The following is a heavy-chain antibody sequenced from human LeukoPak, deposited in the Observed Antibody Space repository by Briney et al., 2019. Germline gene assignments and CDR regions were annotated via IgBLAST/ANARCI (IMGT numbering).Heavy chain of an antibody. CDR2: ISGSGGST. D-gene: IGHD2-2*01. CDR3: AKTSRGRGVVPAAVGGGFDP. Sequence: GGSLRLSCAASGFTFSSYAMSWVRQAPGKGLEWVSAISGSGGSTYYADSVKGRFTISRDNSKNTLYLQMNSLRAEDTAVYYCAKTSRGRGVVPAAVGGGFDPWGQGTLVTVSS. V-gene: IGHV3-23*01. CDR1: GFTFSSYA. J-gene: IGHJ5*02.